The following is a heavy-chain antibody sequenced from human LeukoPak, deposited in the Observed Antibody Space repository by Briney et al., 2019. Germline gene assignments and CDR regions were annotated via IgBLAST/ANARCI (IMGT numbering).Heavy chain of an antibody. D-gene: IGHD3-3*01. V-gene: IGHV4-34*01. CDR3: ARAYYDFWSGYPYYFDY. Sequence: SETLPLTCAVYGGSFSGYYWSWIRQPPGKGLEWIGEINHSGSTNYNPSLKSRVTISVDTSKNQFSLKLSSVTAADTAVYYCARAYYDFWSGYPYYFDYWGQGTLVTVSS. CDR2: INHSGST. J-gene: IGHJ4*02. CDR1: GGSFSGYY.